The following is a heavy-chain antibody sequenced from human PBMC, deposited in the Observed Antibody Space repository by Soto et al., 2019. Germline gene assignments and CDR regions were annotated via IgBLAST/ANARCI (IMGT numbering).Heavy chain of an antibody. CDR1: GFTFRSYS. J-gene: IGHJ6*02. CDR2: ISSSSSYI. D-gene: IGHD5-12*01. Sequence: GGSLRLSCAASGFTFRSYSMNWVRQAPGKGLEWVSSISSSSSYIYYADSVKGRFTISRDNAKNSLYLQMNSLRAEDTAVYYCARDSGYSGFWENYYYYGMDVWGQGTTVTVSS. V-gene: IGHV3-21*01. CDR3: ARDSGYSGFWENYYYYGMDV.